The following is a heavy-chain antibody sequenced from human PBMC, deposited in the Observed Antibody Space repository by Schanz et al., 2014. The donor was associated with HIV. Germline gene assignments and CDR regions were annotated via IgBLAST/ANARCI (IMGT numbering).Heavy chain of an antibody. D-gene: IGHD2-8*01. Sequence: EVQVLESGGDLVQPGGSLRLSCAASGLTLSSYGMSWVRQAPGKGLEWVSSISGGSGSTFYADSVKGRFTISRDTSKETLSLQMNSLRAEDTAVYYCALVGVWYYYGMDVWGHGTTVAVSS. J-gene: IGHJ6*02. CDR1: GLTLSSYG. CDR3: ALVGVWYYYGMDV. CDR2: ISGGSGST. V-gene: IGHV3-23*01.